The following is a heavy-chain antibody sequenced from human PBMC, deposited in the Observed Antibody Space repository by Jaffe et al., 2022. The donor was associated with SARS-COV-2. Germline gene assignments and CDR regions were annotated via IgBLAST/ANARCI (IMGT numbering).Heavy chain of an antibody. CDR1: GGSISSGSYY. V-gene: IGHV4-61*02. Sequence: QVQLQESGPGLVKPSQTLSLTCTVSGGSISSGSYYWSWIRQPAGKGLEWIGRIYTSGSTNYNPSLKSRVTISVDTSKNQFSLKLSSVTAADTAVYYCAQYDTPEYDAFDIWGQGTMVTVSS. CDR3: AQYDTPEYDAFDI. D-gene: IGHD3-22*01. CDR2: IYTSGST. J-gene: IGHJ3*02.